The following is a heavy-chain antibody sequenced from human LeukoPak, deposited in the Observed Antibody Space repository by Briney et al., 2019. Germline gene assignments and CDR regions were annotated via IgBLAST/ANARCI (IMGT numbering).Heavy chain of an antibody. J-gene: IGHJ4*02. CDR2: VNHSGYT. CDR1: GTSFSSYY. V-gene: IGHV4-34*01. D-gene: IGHD2-2*01. Sequence: SETLSLTCAVSGTSFSSYYWSWIRQPPGKGLEWIGEVNHSGYTNDNPSLKSRVTISVDTSKNQFSLRLRSVTAADTGVYFCARMPPGHDFWGQGTLVTVSS. CDR3: ARMPPGHDF.